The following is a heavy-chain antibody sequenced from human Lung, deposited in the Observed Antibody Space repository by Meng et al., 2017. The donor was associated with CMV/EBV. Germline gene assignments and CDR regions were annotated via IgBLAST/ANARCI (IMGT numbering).Heavy chain of an antibody. CDR3: ARTPKDIVVVPADSFYFDY. CDR2: ISYDGSNK. D-gene: IGHD2-2*01. CDR1: GFTISSYA. J-gene: IGHJ4*02. V-gene: IGHV3-30-3*01. Sequence: SLSLXCAASGFTISSYAMHWVRQAPGKGLEWVAVISYDGSNKYYADSVKRLFTISRDNSKNTLYLQMNILTAEDTAVYYCARTPKDIVVVPADSFYFDYWXQGTLVTVSS.